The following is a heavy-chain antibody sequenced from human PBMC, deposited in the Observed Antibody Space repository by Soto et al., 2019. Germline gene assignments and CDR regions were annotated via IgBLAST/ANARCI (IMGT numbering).Heavy chain of an antibody. CDR1: GYSFISHY. D-gene: IGHD2-2*01. Sequence: QVQLVQSGAEVTRPGASVKVSCKASGYSFISHYIHWVRQAPGQGLEWMGFINPSGGSAPLAQKFQGRVTMTRDTSTSTVYMELTILRSEDAAVYYCARDSLSSKLSLSYFDFWGQGTLVTVSS. V-gene: IGHV1-46*01. J-gene: IGHJ4*02. CDR2: INPSGGSA. CDR3: ARDSLSSKLSLSYFDF.